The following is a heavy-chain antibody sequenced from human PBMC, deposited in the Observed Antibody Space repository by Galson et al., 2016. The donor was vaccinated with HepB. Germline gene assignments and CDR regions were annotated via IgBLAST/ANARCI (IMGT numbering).Heavy chain of an antibody. CDR3: ARGARRLGLDV. J-gene: IGHJ6*02. CDR2: IYSGGST. Sequence: SLRLSCAVSGFTVSGNYMSWVRQAPGKGLEWVSVIYSGGSTYYADSVKGRFTISRHNSKNTLYLQMTSLRGEDTAVYYCARGARRLGLDVWGQGTTVTVSS. CDR1: GFTVSGNY. V-gene: IGHV3-53*04.